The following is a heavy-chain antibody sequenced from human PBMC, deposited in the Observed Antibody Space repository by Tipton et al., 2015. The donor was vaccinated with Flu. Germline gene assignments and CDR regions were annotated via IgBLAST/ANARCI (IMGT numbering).Heavy chain of an antibody. CDR2: INEDGSEK. CDR3: ARGRSRAY. J-gene: IGHJ4*02. D-gene: IGHD3-16*02. Sequence: SLRLSCAASGFTLIGYWMTWVRQAPGKGLEWVATINEDGSEKYYVDSVKGRFTISRDNAKNSLFLHMNSLRVEDTAIYYCARGRSRAYWGQGTLVTVSS. CDR1: GFTLIGYW. V-gene: IGHV3-7*01.